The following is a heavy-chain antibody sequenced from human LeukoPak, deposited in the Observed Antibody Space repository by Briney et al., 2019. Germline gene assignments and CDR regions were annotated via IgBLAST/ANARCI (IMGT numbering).Heavy chain of an antibody. CDR3: ASTGVVPAFNWFDP. D-gene: IGHD2-2*01. Sequence: SVKVSCKASGGTFSGYAISWVRQAPGQGLEWMGGIIPIFGTANYAQKFQGRVTITADESTSTAYMELSSLRSEDTAVYYCASTGVVPAFNWFDPWGQGTLVTVSS. J-gene: IGHJ5*02. V-gene: IGHV1-69*13. CDR2: IIPIFGTA. CDR1: GGTFSGYA.